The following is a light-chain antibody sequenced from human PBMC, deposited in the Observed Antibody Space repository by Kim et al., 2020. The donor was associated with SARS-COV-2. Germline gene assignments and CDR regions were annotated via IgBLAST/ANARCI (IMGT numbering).Light chain of an antibody. V-gene: IGKV1-39*01. J-gene: IGKJ3*01. CDR3: QQRYKMPYS. Sequence: ASVRQRVTVTCLERQSISSFLNLYQQTPGNAPKLLICASSNLQSGVPSRFSGRGSGTDFTLTISSLQPEGFSSYLCQQRYKMPYSFGPGTKVDIK. CDR1: QSISSF. CDR2: ASS.